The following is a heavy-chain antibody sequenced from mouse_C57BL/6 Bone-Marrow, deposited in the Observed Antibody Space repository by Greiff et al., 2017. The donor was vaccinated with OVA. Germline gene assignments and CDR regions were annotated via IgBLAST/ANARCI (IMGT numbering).Heavy chain of an antibody. V-gene: IGHV3-5*01. D-gene: IGHD3-2*02. CDR2: IYYSGTI. J-gene: IGHJ2*01. Sequence: VQLQQSGPGLVKPSQTVFLTCTVTGISITSGNFRWRWLRPFPGNKLDWIGYIYYSGTITYNPSTTSRTTTTRDTPKNPFFLDMTPLTAEDTATYYWAREQLRLYYFDCWGQGTTLTVSS. CDR3: AREQLRLYYFDC. CDR1: GISITSGNFR.